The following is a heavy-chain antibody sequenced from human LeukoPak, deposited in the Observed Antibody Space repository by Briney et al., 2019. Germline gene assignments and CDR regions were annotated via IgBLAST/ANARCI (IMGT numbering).Heavy chain of an antibody. J-gene: IGHJ4*02. D-gene: IGHD4-23*01. V-gene: IGHV1-18*01. Sequence: ASVKVSCKASGYTFTSYGISWVRQAPGQGLEWMGWISAYNGNTNYAQKLQGRVTMTTDTSTSTAYMELRSLRSDDTAVYYCANSPHYGGILGYWGQGTLVTVSS. CDR1: GYTFTSYG. CDR2: ISAYNGNT. CDR3: ANSPHYGGILGY.